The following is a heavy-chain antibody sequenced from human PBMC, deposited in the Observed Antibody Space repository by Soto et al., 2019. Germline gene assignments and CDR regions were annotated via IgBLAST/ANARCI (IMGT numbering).Heavy chain of an antibody. CDR2: VSHDGRNT. D-gene: IGHD6-19*01. V-gene: IGHV3-30*18. CDR1: GFTFSNYA. Sequence: VQLVESGGGVVQPGRSLRLSCAASGFTFSNYAMHRVRQAPGKGLEWVAVVSHDGRNTHYADSVKGRFTISRDSSKNTVSLEMTSLRAEDTAVYYCAKGGRQWLVTSDFNYWGQGALVTVSS. J-gene: IGHJ4*02. CDR3: AKGGRQWLVTSDFNY.